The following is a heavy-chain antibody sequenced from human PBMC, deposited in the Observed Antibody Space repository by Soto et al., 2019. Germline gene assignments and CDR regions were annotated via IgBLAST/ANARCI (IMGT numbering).Heavy chain of an antibody. Sequence: QVQLQQWGAGLLKPSETLSLTCAVYGGSFSGYYWSWIRQPPGKGLEWIGEINHSGSTHYNPSLKIRVTIAVDTYKNQFSLKLSSVTAADADVYDCARIVRGYSGYRWDYWGQGTLVTVSS. CDR2: INHSGST. CDR3: ARIVRGYSGYRWDY. CDR1: GGSFSGYY. D-gene: IGHD5-12*01. J-gene: IGHJ4*02. V-gene: IGHV4-34*01.